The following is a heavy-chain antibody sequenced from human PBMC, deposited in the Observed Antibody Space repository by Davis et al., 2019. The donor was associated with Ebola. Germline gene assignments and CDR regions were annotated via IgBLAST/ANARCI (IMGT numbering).Heavy chain of an antibody. CDR2: ISYDGSNK. V-gene: IGHV3-30*18. Sequence: GGSLRLSCAASGFTFSSYGMHWVRQAPGKGLEWVAVISYDGSNKYYADSVKGRFTISRDNSKNTLYLQMNSLRAEDTAVYYCAKDYYPHGMDVWGKGTTVTVSS. CDR1: GFTFSSYG. J-gene: IGHJ6*04. D-gene: IGHD3-22*01. CDR3: AKDYYPHGMDV.